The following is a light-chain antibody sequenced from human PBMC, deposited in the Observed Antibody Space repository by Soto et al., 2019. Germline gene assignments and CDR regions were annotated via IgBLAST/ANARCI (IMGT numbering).Light chain of an antibody. CDR1: QSVGRNY. CDR2: GAS. J-gene: IGKJ4*01. CDR3: QQYASSPLT. Sequence: EIVLTQSPGTLSLSPGERATLSCRASQSVGRNYLAWYQQKAGQAPRLLIHGASSRATGIPDRFSGSGAGTDFTLTISRLGPEDFAVFYCQQYASSPLTFGGGTKVEIK. V-gene: IGKV3-20*01.